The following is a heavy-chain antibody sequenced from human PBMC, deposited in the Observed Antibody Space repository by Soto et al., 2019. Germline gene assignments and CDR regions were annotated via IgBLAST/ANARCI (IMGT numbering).Heavy chain of an antibody. V-gene: IGHV3-21*01. CDR2: ISGSSGNM. CDR3: ARTWIRFGPNDY. D-gene: IGHD3-16*01. J-gene: IGHJ4*02. CDR1: GFAFNSYG. Sequence: PGGSLRLSCEAAGFAFNSYGINWVRQAPGKGLEWVSFISGSSGNMYYGDSVRGRFTISRDNAKKSVYLQMNSLRVEDTAIYYCARTWIRFGPNDYWGQGAPVTVSS.